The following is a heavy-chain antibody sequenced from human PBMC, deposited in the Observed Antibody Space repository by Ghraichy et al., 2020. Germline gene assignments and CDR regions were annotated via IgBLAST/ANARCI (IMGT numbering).Heavy chain of an antibody. Sequence: SETLSLTCAVSGGSISSGGYSWSWIRQPPGKGLEWIGYIYYSGSTYYNPSLKSRVTISVDTSKNQFSLKLSSVTAADTAVYYCARDLSHYYDSSGYYDKDAFDIWGQGTMVTVSS. V-gene: IGHV4-30-4*07. CDR2: IYYSGST. CDR1: GGSISSGGYS. J-gene: IGHJ3*02. CDR3: ARDLSHYYDSSGYYDKDAFDI. D-gene: IGHD3-22*01.